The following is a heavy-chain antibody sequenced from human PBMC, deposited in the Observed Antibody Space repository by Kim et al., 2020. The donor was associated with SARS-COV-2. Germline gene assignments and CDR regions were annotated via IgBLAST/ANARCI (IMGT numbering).Heavy chain of an antibody. Sequence: GGSLRLSCAASGFTFSSYGMHWVRQAPGKGLEWVAVISYDGSNKYYADSVKGRFTISRDNSKNTLYLQMNSLRAEDTAVYYCAKDHQQLDRYYYYYYGM. CDR3: AKDHQQLDRYYYYYYGM. J-gene: IGHJ6*01. CDR1: GFTFSSYG. CDR2: ISYDGSNK. D-gene: IGHD6-13*01. V-gene: IGHV3-30*18.